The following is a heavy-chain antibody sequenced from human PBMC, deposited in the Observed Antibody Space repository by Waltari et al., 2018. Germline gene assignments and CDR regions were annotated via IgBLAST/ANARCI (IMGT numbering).Heavy chain of an antibody. CDR2: LNPVFGTA. D-gene: IGHD3-3*01. J-gene: IGHJ3*02. Sequence: QVQLVQSGAEVKKPGSSVKVSCKASGGTFSSYAISWVRQAPGQGLEWMGRLNPVFGTANHAQKFQGRVTITADKSTSTAYMELSSLRSEDTAVYYCARPPDYDFQEGAFDIWGQGTMVTVSS. CDR1: GGTFSSYA. CDR3: ARPPDYDFQEGAFDI. V-gene: IGHV1-69*13.